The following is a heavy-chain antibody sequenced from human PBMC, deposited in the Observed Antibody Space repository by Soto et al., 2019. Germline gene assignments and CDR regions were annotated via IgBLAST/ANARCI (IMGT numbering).Heavy chain of an antibody. D-gene: IGHD1-1*01. V-gene: IGHV4-59*12. CDR3: ARALGRGTTGTSGY. J-gene: IGHJ4*02. CDR1: GGSISSYY. CDR2: INYSGST. Sequence: PSETLSLTCTVSGGSISSYYWSWIRQPPGKGLEWIGYINYSGSTNYNPSLKSRVTISVDTSKNQFSLKLSSVTAADTAVYYCARALGRGTTGTSGYWGQGTLVTVSS.